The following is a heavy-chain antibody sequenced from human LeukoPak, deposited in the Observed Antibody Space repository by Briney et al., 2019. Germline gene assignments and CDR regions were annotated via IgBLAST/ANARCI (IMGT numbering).Heavy chain of an antibody. V-gene: IGHV4-38-2*02. CDR3: ARDIAAAGTTAFDI. CDR1: GYSISSGYY. J-gene: IGHJ3*02. D-gene: IGHD6-13*01. CDR2: IYHSGST. Sequence: SETLSLTCTVSGYSISSGYYWGWIRQPPGKGLEWIGSIYHSGSTYYNPSLKSRVTISVDTSKNQFSLKLSSVTAADTAVYYCARDIAAAGTTAFDIWGQGTMVTVSS.